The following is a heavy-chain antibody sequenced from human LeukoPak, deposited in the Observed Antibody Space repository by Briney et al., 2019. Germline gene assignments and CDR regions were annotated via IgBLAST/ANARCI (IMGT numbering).Heavy chain of an antibody. Sequence: PGGSLRLSCAASGFTFSSYAMHWVRQAPGKGLEWVAVISYDGSNKYYADSVKGRFTISRDNSKNTLYLQMNSLRAEDTAVYYCARVEFRLGYRDYYFDYWGQGTLVTVSS. CDR3: ARVEFRLGYRDYYFDY. CDR2: ISYDGSNK. CDR1: GFTFSSYA. J-gene: IGHJ4*02. V-gene: IGHV3-30-3*01. D-gene: IGHD5-18*01.